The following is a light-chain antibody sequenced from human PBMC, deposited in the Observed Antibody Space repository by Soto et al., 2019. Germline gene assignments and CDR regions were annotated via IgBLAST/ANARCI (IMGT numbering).Light chain of an antibody. CDR1: QRISTW. CDR2: DAS. J-gene: IGKJ1*01. CDR3: QQYKSYWT. V-gene: IGKV1-5*01. Sequence: DIQMTQSPSTLSASVGDGVTITCRASQRISTWLAWYQQKPGKAPKLLISDASSLETGVPSGFSGSGSRTEFTLTINSLQPDDFATYYCQQYKSYWTSGQGTKVDIK.